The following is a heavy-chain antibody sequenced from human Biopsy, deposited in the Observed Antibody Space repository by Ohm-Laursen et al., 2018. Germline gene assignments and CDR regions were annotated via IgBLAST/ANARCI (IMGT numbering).Heavy chain of an antibody. Sequence: SLRLSCAASGFTFGEHPMTWVRQAPGKGLEWVSVLSGGGSSTYYAASVKGRFTVARDNSQNPLYLQMNNLRAEDTAVYYCAKGGGPSYGDYVYFDFWGQGALVTVSS. CDR3: AKGGGPSYGDYVYFDF. CDR2: LSGGGSST. V-gene: IGHV3-23*01. J-gene: IGHJ4*02. D-gene: IGHD4-17*01. CDR1: GFTFGEHP.